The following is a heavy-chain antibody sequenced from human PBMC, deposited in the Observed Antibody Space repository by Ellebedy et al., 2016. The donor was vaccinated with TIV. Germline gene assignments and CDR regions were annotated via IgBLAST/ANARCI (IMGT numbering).Heavy chain of an antibody. J-gene: IGHJ3*02. CDR3: AREDLAGRGTFDI. V-gene: IGHV4-31*11. D-gene: IGHD3/OR15-3a*01. CDR2: IHYSGST. Sequence: SETLSLTXAVSAASINSGDYYWSWIRQHPGKGLEWIGYIHYSGSTFYNPSLKSRLSISIDTSKNQFSLRLSSVTAADTAVYYCAREDLAGRGTFDIWGQGTMVNVSS. CDR1: AASINSGDYY.